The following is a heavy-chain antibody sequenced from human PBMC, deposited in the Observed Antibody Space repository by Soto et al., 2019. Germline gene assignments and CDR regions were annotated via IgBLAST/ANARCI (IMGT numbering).Heavy chain of an antibody. CDR1: GFTFSSYA. D-gene: IGHD4-17*01. CDR3: AKPHVTTVTTENYFDY. J-gene: IGHJ4*02. V-gene: IGHV3-23*01. Sequence: PGGSLRLSCAASGFTFSSYAMSWVRQAPGKGLEWVSAISGSGGSTYYADSVKGRFTISRDNSKNTLYLQMNSLRAEDTAVYYCAKPHVTTVTTENYFDYWGQGTLVTVSS. CDR2: ISGSGGST.